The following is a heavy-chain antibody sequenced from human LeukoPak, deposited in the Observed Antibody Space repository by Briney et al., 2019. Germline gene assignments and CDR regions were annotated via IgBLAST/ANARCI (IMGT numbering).Heavy chain of an antibody. D-gene: IGHD3-3*01. V-gene: IGHV3-53*01. CDR3: ARSRPPPTYYDFWSGYFDY. CDR2: IYSGGST. J-gene: IGHJ4*02. Sequence: PGGSLRLSCAASGFTVSSNYMSWVRQAPGKGLEWVSVIYSGGSTYYADSVKGRFTISRDNSKNTLYLQMNSLRAEDTAVYYCARSRPPPTYYDFWSGYFDYWGQGTLVTVSS. CDR1: GFTVSSNY.